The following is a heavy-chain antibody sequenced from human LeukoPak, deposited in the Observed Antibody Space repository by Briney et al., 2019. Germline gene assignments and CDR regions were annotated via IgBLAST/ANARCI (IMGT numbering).Heavy chain of an antibody. CDR2: INHRGST. CDR3: ARVPRSSSSVDY. CDR1: GGSFSGYY. D-gene: IGHD6-6*01. V-gene: IGHV4-34*01. J-gene: IGHJ4*02. Sequence: PSETLSLTCAVYGGSFSGYYWSWIRQPPGKGLEWIGEINHRGSTNYHPSLKSRVTISVDTSKNQFSLKLLPVTAADTAVYYCARVPRSSSSVDYWGQGTLVTVSS.